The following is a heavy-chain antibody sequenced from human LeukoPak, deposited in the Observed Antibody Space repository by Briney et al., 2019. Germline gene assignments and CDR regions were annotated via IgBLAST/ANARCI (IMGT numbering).Heavy chain of an antibody. V-gene: IGHV4-4*07. Sequence: SETLSLTCTVSGGSISSYYWSWIRQHAGKGLEWIGRIYTSGSTNYSPSLKSRVTMSVDTSKNQFSLKLSSVTDADKAVYYCARDWPSLMDSSGWYDAFDIWGQGTMVTVSS. J-gene: IGHJ3*02. CDR1: GGSISSYY. CDR2: IYTSGST. D-gene: IGHD6-19*01. CDR3: ARDWPSLMDSSGWYDAFDI.